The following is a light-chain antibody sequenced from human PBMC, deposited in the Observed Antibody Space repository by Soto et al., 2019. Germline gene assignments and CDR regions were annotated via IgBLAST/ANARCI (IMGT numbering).Light chain of an antibody. CDR2: KAS. CDR3: HQSYSTPLT. V-gene: IGKV1-5*03. J-gene: IGKJ4*01. Sequence: DIQMTQSPSTLSASVGDRVTITCRASQSISSWLAWYQQKPGKAPKFLMYKASNLETGVPSRFRGSGSGTDFTLTITSLQPEDFATYYCHQSYSTPLTFGGGTKVDIK. CDR1: QSISSW.